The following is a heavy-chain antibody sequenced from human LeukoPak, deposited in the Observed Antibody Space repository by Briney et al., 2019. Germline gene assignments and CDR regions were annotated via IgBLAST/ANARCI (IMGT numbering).Heavy chain of an antibody. CDR3: ARLRYSNTWFILDP. CDR2: IIPIFGTA. J-gene: IGHJ5*02. D-gene: IGHD6-13*01. Sequence: ASVKVSCKVSGYTLTELSMHWVRQAPGKGLEWMGGIIPIFGTANYAQKFQDRVTITADESTSTVYMELSSLRSEDTAVYYWARLRYSNTWFILDPWGQGTLVTVSS. CDR1: GYTLTELS. V-gene: IGHV1-69*13.